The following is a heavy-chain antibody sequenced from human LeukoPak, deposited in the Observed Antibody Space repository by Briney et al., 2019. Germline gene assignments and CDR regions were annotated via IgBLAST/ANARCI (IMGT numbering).Heavy chain of an antibody. Sequence: ASVKVSCKASGYIFSNYGISWVRQAPGHGLEWMGWISSAGNTNYAPKFQDRATMTTDTSTSTAYMELRSLRFDDTAMYYCAKEGGGSIWYFDLWGRGTLVTVSS. CDR2: ISSAGNT. J-gene: IGHJ2*01. CDR1: GYIFSNYG. D-gene: IGHD6-25*01. CDR3: AKEGGGSIWYFDL. V-gene: IGHV1-18*01.